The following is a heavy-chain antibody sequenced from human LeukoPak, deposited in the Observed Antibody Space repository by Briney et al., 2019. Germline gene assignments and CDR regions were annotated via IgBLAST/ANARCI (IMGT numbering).Heavy chain of an antibody. Sequence: GASVKVSCKASGYTFTGYYIHWVRQAPGQGLEYMGVINPSGGSTSYAQRFQGRVTMTRDTSTSTVYMELSSLRSEDTAVYYCARKVDPRAFDIWGQGTMVTVSS. CDR1: GYTFTGYY. J-gene: IGHJ3*02. CDR2: INPSGGST. V-gene: IGHV1-46*01. CDR3: ARKVDPRAFDI. D-gene: IGHD3-9*01.